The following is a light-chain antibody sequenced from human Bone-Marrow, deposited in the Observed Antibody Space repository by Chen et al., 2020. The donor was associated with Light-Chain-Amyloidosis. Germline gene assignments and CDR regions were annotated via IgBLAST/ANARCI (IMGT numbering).Light chain of an antibody. CDR2: EVS. CDR1: SSDVGGYNY. Sequence: QSALTQPASVSGSPGQSITISCTGTSSDVGGYNYVSWYQQHPGKAPKLMIYEVSNRPSGVSNRFYGSKSGNTASLIISGIQAEDEADYYCSSYTSSSTYVFGTGTKVTVL. V-gene: IGLV2-14*01. J-gene: IGLJ1*01. CDR3: SSYTSSSTYV.